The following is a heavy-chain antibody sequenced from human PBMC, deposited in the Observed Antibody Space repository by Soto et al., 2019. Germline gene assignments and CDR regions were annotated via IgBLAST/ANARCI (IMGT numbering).Heavy chain of an antibody. CDR1: GFTFSSYG. CDR3: EPWFGAFDY. CDR2: ISYDGSNK. V-gene: IGHV3-30*03. J-gene: IGHJ4*02. Sequence: QVQLVESGGGVVQPGRSLRLSCAASGFTFSSYGMHWVRQAPGKGLEWVAVISYDGSNKYYADSVKGRFTISRDNSKNTLYLQMNSLRAEDTAVDYCEPWFGAFDYWGQGTLVTVSS. D-gene: IGHD3-10*01.